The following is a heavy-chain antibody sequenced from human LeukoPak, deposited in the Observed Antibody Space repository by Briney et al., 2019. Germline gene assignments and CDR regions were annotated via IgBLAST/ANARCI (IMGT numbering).Heavy chain of an antibody. CDR3: ARDQAAGYKWLASLYYYGMDV. V-gene: IGHV4-34*01. CDR2: INHSGST. J-gene: IGHJ6*02. D-gene: IGHD6-19*01. CDR1: GGSFSGYY. Sequence: SETLSLTCAVYGGSFSGYYWSWIRQPPGKGLEWIGEINHSGSTNYNPSLKSRVTISVDTSKNQFSLKLSSVTAADTAVYYCARDQAAGYKWLASLYYYGMDVWGQGTTVTVSS.